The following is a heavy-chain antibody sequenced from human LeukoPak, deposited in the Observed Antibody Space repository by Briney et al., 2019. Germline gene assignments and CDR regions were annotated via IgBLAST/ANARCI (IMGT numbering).Heavy chain of an antibody. V-gene: IGHV4-39*01. Sequence: SSETLSPTCTVSGGSISSVRYYWGWIRQPPGKGLEWIGTIFYGGSTYYNPSLKSRVSVAVDRSKNQFSLKLTSVTAADTAFYFCARQSVTAVLFGFDYWGQGTLVAVPS. CDR3: ARQSVTAVLFGFDY. D-gene: IGHD2-21*02. CDR2: IFYGGST. J-gene: IGHJ4*02. CDR1: GGSISSVRYY.